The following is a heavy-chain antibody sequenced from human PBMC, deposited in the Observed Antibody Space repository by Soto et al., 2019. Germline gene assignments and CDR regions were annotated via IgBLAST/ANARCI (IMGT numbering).Heavy chain of an antibody. V-gene: IGHV4-31*03. CDR2: IYYSGST. CDR1: GGSISSGGYY. D-gene: IGHD6-19*01. J-gene: IGHJ4*02. CDR3: ARTGGGWPYYFDY. Sequence: ASETLSLTCTVSGGSISSGGYYWSWIRQHPGKGLEWIGYIYYSGSTYYNPSLKSRVTISVDTSKNQFSLKLSSVTAADTAVYYCARTGGGWPYYFDYWGQGTLVTVSS.